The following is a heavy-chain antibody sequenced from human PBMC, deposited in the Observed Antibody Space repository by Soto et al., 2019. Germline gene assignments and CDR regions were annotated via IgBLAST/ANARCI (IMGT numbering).Heavy chain of an antibody. D-gene: IGHD4-17*01. J-gene: IGHJ2*01. V-gene: IGHV3-23*01. CDR3: AKRTVGWYFDL. CDR1: GFTFSSYA. Sequence: EVQLLESGGGLVQPGGSLRLSCAASGFTFSSYAMSWVRQAPGKGLEWVSAISGSGDSTYYADSVKGRFTISRDKSKNTQYLQMNSLRAEDTAVYYCAKRTVGWYFDLWCRGTLVTVSS. CDR2: ISGSGDST.